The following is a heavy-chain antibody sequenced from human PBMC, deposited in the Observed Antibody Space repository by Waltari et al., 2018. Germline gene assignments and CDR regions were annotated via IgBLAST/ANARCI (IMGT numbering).Heavy chain of an antibody. D-gene: IGHD3-22*01. Sequence: QVQLQESGPGLVKPSETLSLTCTVSGGPISSYYWTWIRQPPGTGLEWIGYIYYSGSTNYNPSLKSRVTISVDTSKNQFSLKLSSVTAADTAVYYCARYYYDSSGYYYYYYGMDVWGQGTTVTVSS. V-gene: IGHV4-59*01. CDR3: ARYYYDSSGYYYYYYGMDV. CDR1: GGPISSYY. J-gene: IGHJ6*02. CDR2: IYYSGST.